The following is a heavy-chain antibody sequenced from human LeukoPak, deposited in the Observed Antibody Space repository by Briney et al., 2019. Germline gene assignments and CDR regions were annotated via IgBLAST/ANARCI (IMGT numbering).Heavy chain of an antibody. D-gene: IGHD2-21*02. CDR1: GGSMSSYY. CDR2: IYYSGST. J-gene: IGHJ4*02. Sequence: SETLSLTCTVSGGSMSSYYWSWIRQPPGKGLEWIAYIYYSGSTNYNPSLKSRVTISVDTSKNQFSLKLSSVTAADTAVYYCARDCGGDRYLDYWGQGTLVTVSS. V-gene: IGHV4-59*01. CDR3: ARDCGGDRYLDY.